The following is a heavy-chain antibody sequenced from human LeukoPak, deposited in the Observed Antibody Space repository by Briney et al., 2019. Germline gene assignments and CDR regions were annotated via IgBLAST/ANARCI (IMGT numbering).Heavy chain of an antibody. V-gene: IGHV1-18*01. D-gene: IGHD3-3*01. CDR3: ARDRARFLEWLSKTYYYYYMDV. CDR1: GYTFTSYG. CDR2: ISAYNGNT. J-gene: IGHJ6*03. Sequence: ASVKVSCKASGYTFTSYGISWARQAPGQGLEWMGWISAYNGNTNYAQKLQGRVTMTTDTSTSTAYMELRSLRSDDTAVYYCARDRARFLEWLSKTYYYYYMDVWGKGTTVTVSS.